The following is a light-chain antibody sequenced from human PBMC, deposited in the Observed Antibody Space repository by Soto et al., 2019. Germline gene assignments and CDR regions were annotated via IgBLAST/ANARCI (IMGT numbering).Light chain of an antibody. V-gene: IGKV1-5*01. CDR3: QQYTNTNNPWM. Sequence: DIQMTQSPSTLSASLRDRVTITCRASQSISVWLAWYQQKAGKAPKLLVYDASTLQSGVASRFSGSGSGTEFTLIISGLQPDDSATYYCQQYTNTNNPWMFGQGTKVDIK. CDR2: DAS. J-gene: IGKJ1*01. CDR1: QSISVW.